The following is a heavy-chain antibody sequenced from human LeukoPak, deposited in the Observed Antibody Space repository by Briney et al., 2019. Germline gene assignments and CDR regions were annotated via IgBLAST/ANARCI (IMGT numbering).Heavy chain of an antibody. CDR2: IIPVFGTP. CDR3: ARGGRYCRSTSCWDF. J-gene: IGHJ4*02. CDR1: GGTFKNHD. Sequence: GASVKVSCKASGGTFKNHDINWVRQAPGQGLEWMGGIIPVFGTPSYAQRFQGRVRITADESTTTAYMELSSLRSDDTALYYCARGGRYCRSTSCWDFWGQGTLVTVSS. V-gene: IGHV1-69*13. D-gene: IGHD2-2*01.